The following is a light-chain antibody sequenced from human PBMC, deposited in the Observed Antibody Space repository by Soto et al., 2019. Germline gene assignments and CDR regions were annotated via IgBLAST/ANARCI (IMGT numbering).Light chain of an antibody. V-gene: IGKV1-5*01. CDR2: DAS. Sequence: DLAMPQSPSTLSASIGARVTITCRASQSINKWLAWHQQNTGKATKLLIYDASSLQSGVPHRVSGSGAGTDVTLTINSLQPEEGATDDGQQAASFPITFGQGTRLEIK. J-gene: IGKJ5*01. CDR3: QQAASFPIT. CDR1: QSINKW.